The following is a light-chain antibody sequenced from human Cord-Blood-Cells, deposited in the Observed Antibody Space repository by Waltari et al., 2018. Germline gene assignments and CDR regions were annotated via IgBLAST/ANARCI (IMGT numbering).Light chain of an antibody. CDR2: DAS. CDR1: ESISSW. J-gene: IGKJ2*01. CDR3: QQYNSYLT. Sequence: DIQMIQSPSTLSASVGDRVTITCRASESISSWLAWYQQKPGKAPKFLIYDASSLESGVPSRLSGSGSGTEFSRTISSLQPDDFASYYCQQYNSYLTFGQGTKLEIK. V-gene: IGKV1-5*01.